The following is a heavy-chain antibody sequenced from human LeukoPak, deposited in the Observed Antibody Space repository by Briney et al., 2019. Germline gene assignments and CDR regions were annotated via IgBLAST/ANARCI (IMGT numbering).Heavy chain of an antibody. Sequence: GGSLRLSCAASGFTVSSNYMSWVRQAPGKGLEWVSVIYSGGSTYYADSVKGRFTISRDNSKNTLYLQMNSLRAEDTAVYYCAKAGAAVVVAAKYFDYWGQGTLVTVSS. D-gene: IGHD2-15*01. V-gene: IGHV3-53*01. CDR1: GFTVSSNY. CDR3: AKAGAAVVVAAKYFDY. CDR2: IYSGGST. J-gene: IGHJ4*02.